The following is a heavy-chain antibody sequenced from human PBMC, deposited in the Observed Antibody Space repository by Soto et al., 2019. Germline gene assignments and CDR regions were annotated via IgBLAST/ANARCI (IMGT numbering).Heavy chain of an antibody. CDR1: GDTFTTYY. V-gene: IGHV1-46*04. Sequence: QVQLVQSGAEVKKPGTSVKISCKTSGDTFTTYYLQWVRQAPGRGLEWMGIINPDNGSTNNAQKWRGRATMTSDTSTSTVHMDLTSLRSEDTAVYFCARGFGVGSGLRLQHWGQGTLVTVSS. J-gene: IGHJ1*01. CDR3: ARGFGVGSGLRLQH. CDR2: INPDNGST. D-gene: IGHD6-19*01.